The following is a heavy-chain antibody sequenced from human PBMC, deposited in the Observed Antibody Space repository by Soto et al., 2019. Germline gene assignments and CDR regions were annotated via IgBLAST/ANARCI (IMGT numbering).Heavy chain of an antibody. Sequence: EVQLVESGGGLVQPGGSLRLSCAASGFTFSSYSMNWVRQAPGKGLEWVSYISSSSSTIYYADSVKGRFTISRDNAKNSLYLQMNSLRAEDPAVYYCVRMSGWYFFGSYWGQGTLVTVSS. D-gene: IGHD6-19*01. CDR1: GFTFSSYS. CDR2: ISSSSSTI. J-gene: IGHJ4*02. CDR3: VRMSGWYFFGSY. V-gene: IGHV3-48*01.